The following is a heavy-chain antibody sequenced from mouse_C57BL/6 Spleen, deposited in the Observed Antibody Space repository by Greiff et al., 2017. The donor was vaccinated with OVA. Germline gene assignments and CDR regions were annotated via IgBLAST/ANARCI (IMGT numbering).Heavy chain of an antibody. V-gene: IGHV14-4*01. CDR3: TFYYYGSSPFAY. Sequence: EVQLQESGAELVRPGASVKLSCTASGFNIKDDYMHWVKQRPEQGLEWIGRIDPENGDTEYASKFQGKATITADTSSNTAYLQLSSLTSEDTAVYYCTFYYYGSSPFAYWGQGTLVTVSA. J-gene: IGHJ3*01. D-gene: IGHD1-1*01. CDR1: GFNIKDDY. CDR2: IDPENGDT.